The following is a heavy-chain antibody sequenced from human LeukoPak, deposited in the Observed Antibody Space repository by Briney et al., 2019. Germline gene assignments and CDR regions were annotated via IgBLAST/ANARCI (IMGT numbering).Heavy chain of an antibody. CDR1: GFTFSSYS. CDR2: ISSSSSYI. V-gene: IGHV3-21*04. Sequence: GGSLRLSCAASGFTFSSYSMNWVRQAPGKGLEWVSCISSSSSYIYQADSVKGRFTVSRDNAKNSLYLQMNSLRAEDTALYYCARAWGRRSGSYAYWGQGTLVTVSS. D-gene: IGHD1-26*01. J-gene: IGHJ4*02. CDR3: ARAWGRRSGSYAY.